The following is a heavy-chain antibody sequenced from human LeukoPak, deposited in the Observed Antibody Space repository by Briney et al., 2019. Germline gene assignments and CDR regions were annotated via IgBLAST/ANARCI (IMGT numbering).Heavy chain of an antibody. CDR3: ARLAAFDI. V-gene: IGHV4-59*01. CDR1: GGFISSYY. CDR2: IYYRGST. Sequence: SETLSLTRPVSGGFISSYYWRWIRQPPEKGLEWLVYIYYRGSTNYNPALKGRVTISVDTSKNQVALKLSSVTAADTAVYYCARLAAFDIWGQGTMVTVSS. D-gene: IGHD6-13*01. J-gene: IGHJ3*02.